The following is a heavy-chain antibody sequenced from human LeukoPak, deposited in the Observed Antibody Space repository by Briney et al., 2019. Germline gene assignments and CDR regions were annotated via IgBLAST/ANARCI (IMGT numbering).Heavy chain of an antibody. Sequence: GASVKVSCKASGGTFSSYAISWVRQAPGQGLEWMGRIIPILGIANYAQKFQGRVTITADKSTSTAYMELSSLRSEDTAVYYCARDTPTEDDYGDPGFDYWGQGTLVTVSS. V-gene: IGHV1-69*04. D-gene: IGHD4-17*01. CDR1: GGTFSSYA. J-gene: IGHJ4*02. CDR3: ARDTPTEDDYGDPGFDY. CDR2: IIPILGIA.